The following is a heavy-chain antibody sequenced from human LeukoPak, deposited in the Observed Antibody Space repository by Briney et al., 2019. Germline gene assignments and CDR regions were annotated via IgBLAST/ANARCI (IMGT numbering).Heavy chain of an antibody. CDR1: GFTFSSYA. D-gene: IGHD6-13*01. CDR3: ARELSIAAAGISFDP. CDR2: ISYDGSNK. J-gene: IGHJ5*02. V-gene: IGHV3-30*04. Sequence: PGRSLRLSCAASGFTFSSYAMHWVRQAPGKGLEWVAVISYDGSNKYYADAVKGRFTISRDNSKNTLYLQMNSLRAADTAVYYCARELSIAAAGISFDPWGQGTLVTVSS.